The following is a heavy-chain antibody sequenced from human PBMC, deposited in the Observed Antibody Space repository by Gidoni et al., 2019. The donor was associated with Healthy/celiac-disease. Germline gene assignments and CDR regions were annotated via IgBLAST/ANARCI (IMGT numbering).Heavy chain of an antibody. Sequence: QVQLVQSGAEVKKPGASVKVSCKASGYTFTGYYMHWVRQAPGQGLEWMGWINPNSGGTNYAQKFQGRVTMTRDTSISTAYMELSRLRSDDTAVYYCARGLGGYYYGLGRWFDPWGQGTLVTVSS. CDR2: INPNSGGT. V-gene: IGHV1-2*02. CDR1: GYTFTGYY. J-gene: IGHJ5*02. D-gene: IGHD3-22*01. CDR3: ARGLGGYYYGLGRWFDP.